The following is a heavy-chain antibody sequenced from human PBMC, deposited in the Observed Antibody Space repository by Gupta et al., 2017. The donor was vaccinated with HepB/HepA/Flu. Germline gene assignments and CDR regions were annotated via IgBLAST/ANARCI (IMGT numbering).Heavy chain of an antibody. J-gene: IGHJ4*02. CDR3: ARGSRLALDY. D-gene: IGHD6-19*01. CDR1: GGSFSGYY. CDR2: IKHSGST. V-gene: IGHV4-34*01. Sequence: QMQLQQWGAGLLKPSETLSLTCAVYGGSFSGYYWSWIRQPPGKGLEWIGEIKHSGSTNYNPSLKSRVTISVDTSKNQFSLKLSSVTAADTDVYYCARGSRLALDYWGQGTLVTVS.